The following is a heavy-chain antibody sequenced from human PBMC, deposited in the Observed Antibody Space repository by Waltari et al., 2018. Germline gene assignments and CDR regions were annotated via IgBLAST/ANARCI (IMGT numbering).Heavy chain of an antibody. V-gene: IGHV3-7*01. Sequence: EVQLVESGGGLVQPGGSLRLSCAASGFTFSSYWMSWVRQAPGKGREGVANIKQDGSEKDYVDSVKGRFTISRDNAKNSLYLQMNSLRAEDTAVYYCARDRKRYSYAHDYWGQGTLVTVSS. CDR2: IKQDGSEK. CDR3: ARDRKRYSYAHDY. J-gene: IGHJ4*02. D-gene: IGHD5-18*01. CDR1: GFTFSSYW.